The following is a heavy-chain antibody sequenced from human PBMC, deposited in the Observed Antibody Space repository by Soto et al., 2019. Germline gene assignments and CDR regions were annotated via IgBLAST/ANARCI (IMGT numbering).Heavy chain of an antibody. CDR3: ARGLWSYYFDY. CDR1: GFTFSRYS. Sequence: GGPLRLSCAASGFTFSRYSMHWVRQAPGKGLERVAVIWYEGSNKYYADSVKGRFTISRDNSKNKLYLQMNSLRAVDTAVYYCARGLWSYYFDYWGQGTLVTVSS. V-gene: IGHV3-33*01. CDR2: IWYEGSNK. J-gene: IGHJ4*02. D-gene: IGHD1-26*01.